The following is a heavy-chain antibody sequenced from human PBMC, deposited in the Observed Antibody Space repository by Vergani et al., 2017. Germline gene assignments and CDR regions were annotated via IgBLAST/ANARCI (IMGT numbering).Heavy chain of an antibody. CDR3: AXAGKDIVLGGLLDY. CDR2: ISYDGSNK. J-gene: IGHJ4*02. CDR1: GFTFSSYG. D-gene: IGHD2-8*01. Sequence: QVQLVESGGGVVQPGRSLRLSCAASGFTFSSYGMHWVRQAPGKGLEWVAVISYDGSNKYYADSVKGRFTISRDNSKNTLYLQMNSLRAEDTAVYYCAXAGKDIVLGGLLDYWGQGTLVTVSS. V-gene: IGHV3-30*03.